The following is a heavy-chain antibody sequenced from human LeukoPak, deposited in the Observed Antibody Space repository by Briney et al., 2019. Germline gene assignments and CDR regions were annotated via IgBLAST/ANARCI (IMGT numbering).Heavy chain of an antibody. CDR3: ASSPPTGTTWYFDL. Sequence: GGSLRLSCAASGFTFSTYAMHWVRQAPGQGLEYVSGISTNGGSTYYANSVKGRFTTSRDNSKNTLFLQMGSLRVEDMAVYYCASSPPTGTTWYFDLWGRGTLVTVSS. J-gene: IGHJ2*01. V-gene: IGHV3-64*01. D-gene: IGHD1-7*01. CDR2: ISTNGGST. CDR1: GFTFSTYA.